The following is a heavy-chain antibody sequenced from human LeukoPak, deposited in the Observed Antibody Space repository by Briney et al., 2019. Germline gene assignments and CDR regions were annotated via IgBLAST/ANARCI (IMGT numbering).Heavy chain of an antibody. Sequence: GGTLRLSCAASGFTFSSYVMSWVRQAPGKGLEWVSGISGSGGGTYYADSVKGRFTISRDNSKNTLYLQMSSLRAEDTATYYCAKGYVSHYYYGMGVWGQGTTATVSS. CDR1: GFTFSSYV. J-gene: IGHJ6*02. CDR3: AKGYVSHYYYGMGV. D-gene: IGHD5-12*01. V-gene: IGHV3-23*01. CDR2: ISGSGGGT.